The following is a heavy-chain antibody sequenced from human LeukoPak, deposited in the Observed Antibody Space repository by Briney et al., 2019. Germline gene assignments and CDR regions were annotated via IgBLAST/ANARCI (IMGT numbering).Heavy chain of an antibody. D-gene: IGHD5-18*01. Sequence: PGGSLRLSCAASGFTFSSYGMHWVRQAPGKGLEWVAFIRYDGSNKYYADSVKGRFTISRDNSKNTLYLQMNSLRAEDTAVYYCNTAMVSGVDYWGQGTLVTVSS. CDR1: GFTFSSYG. J-gene: IGHJ4*02. CDR3: NTAMVSGVDY. V-gene: IGHV3-30*02. CDR2: IRYDGSNK.